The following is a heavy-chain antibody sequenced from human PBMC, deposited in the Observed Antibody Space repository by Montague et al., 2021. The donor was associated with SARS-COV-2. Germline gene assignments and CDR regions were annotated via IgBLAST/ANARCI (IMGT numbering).Heavy chain of an antibody. Sequence: SETLSLTCSVSSGSIISSGYYWGWIRQPPGKELEWIGNIYYSGTTYYNPSLQGRGTISVGTSKNHLSLRLSSVTAADTAVYFCARGMIRGVTTPFDYWGQGSQVTVSS. D-gene: IGHD3-10*01. CDR2: IYYSGTT. J-gene: IGHJ4*02. CDR1: SGSIISSGYY. V-gene: IGHV4-39*02. CDR3: ARGMIRGVTTPFDY.